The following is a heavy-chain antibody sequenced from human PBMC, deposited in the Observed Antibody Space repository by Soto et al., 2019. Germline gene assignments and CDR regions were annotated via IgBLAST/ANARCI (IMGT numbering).Heavy chain of an antibody. D-gene: IGHD2-15*01. J-gene: IGHJ4*02. CDR3: ARGGRGYCSGGSCYSSSVLFDY. V-gene: IGHV1-18*01. Sequence: ASVKVSCKASGYTFTSYGISWVRQAPGQGLEWMGWISAYNGNTNYAQKLQGRVTMTTDTSTSTAYMELRSLRSDDTAVYYCARGGRGYCSGGSCYSSSVLFDYWGQGTLVTVSS. CDR2: ISAYNGNT. CDR1: GYTFTSYG.